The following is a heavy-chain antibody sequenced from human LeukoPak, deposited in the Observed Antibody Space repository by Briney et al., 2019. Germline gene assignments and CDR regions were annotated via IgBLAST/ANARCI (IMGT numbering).Heavy chain of an antibody. CDR3: ARDNSVGDVAWWFDP. V-gene: IGHV1-46*01. D-gene: IGHD1-26*01. CDR1: GYSFISHY. Sequence: ASVKVSCKASGYSFISHYMHWVRQAPGQGLEWLGLINPSGSSTLYAQKFQGRVTMTRDMSTTTDYMELSSLRSEDTAFYYCARDNSVGDVAWWFDPWGQGTLVTVSS. J-gene: IGHJ5*02. CDR2: INPSGSST.